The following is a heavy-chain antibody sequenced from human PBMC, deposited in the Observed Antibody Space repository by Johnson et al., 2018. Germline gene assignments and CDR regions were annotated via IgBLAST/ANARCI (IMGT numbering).Heavy chain of an antibody. V-gene: IGHV4-34*01. Sequence: QVQLQQWGAGLLKPSETLSLTCAVYGGSFSGYYWSWIRQPPGKGLEWIGEINHSGSPNYNPSLKSRVTISLDTSKNPFSLKLNSVTAADTAVYYCARALYGADGIYYYSVGMAGWGQGTTVTVSS. J-gene: IGHJ6*02. CDR2: INHSGSP. CDR1: GGSFSGYY. D-gene: IGHD3-3*01. CDR3: ARALYGADGIYYYSVGMAG.